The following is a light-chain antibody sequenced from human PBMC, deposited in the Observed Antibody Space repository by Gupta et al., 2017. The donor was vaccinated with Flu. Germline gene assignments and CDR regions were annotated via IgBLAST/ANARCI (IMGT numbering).Light chain of an antibody. CDR2: GAS. J-gene: IGKJ1*01. V-gene: IGKV3-20*01. Sequence: GTLSLSPGERATLSCRARQSVSSSYLAWYQQKPGQAPRLLIHGASSRATGIPDRFSGSGSGTDFTLTISRREPEDFAVYYCQQYGSSPWTFGQGTKVEIK. CDR3: QQYGSSPWT. CDR1: QSVSSSY.